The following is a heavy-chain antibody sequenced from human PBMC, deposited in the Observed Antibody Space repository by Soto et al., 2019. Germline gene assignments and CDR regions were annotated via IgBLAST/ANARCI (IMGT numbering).Heavy chain of an antibody. J-gene: IGHJ4*02. D-gene: IGHD3-22*01. CDR2: IYHSWST. CDR3: ARRFLNYYASSGYDY. Sequence: SETLCLTGAVSGYAIISGYYCGWSRHPPGKGLEWIGIIYHSWSTYYNPSLKSRVTISVDTSKNQFYLKLSSVTAADTAVYYCARRFLNYYASSGYDYWGQGTLVTV. CDR1: GYAIISGYY. V-gene: IGHV4-38-2*01.